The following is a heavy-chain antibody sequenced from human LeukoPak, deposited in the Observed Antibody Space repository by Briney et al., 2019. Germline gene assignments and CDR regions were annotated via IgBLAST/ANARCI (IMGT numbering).Heavy chain of an antibody. J-gene: IGHJ6*02. Sequence: PSETLSLACTVSGGSISSGDYYWSWIRQPPGKGLEWIGYIYYSGSTYYNPSLKSRVTISVDTSKNQFSLKLSSVTAADTAVYYCARVAMVRGVIYYGMDVWGQGTTVTVSS. CDR2: IYYSGST. V-gene: IGHV4-30-4*01. CDR1: GGSISSGDYY. CDR3: ARVAMVRGVIYYGMDV. D-gene: IGHD3-10*01.